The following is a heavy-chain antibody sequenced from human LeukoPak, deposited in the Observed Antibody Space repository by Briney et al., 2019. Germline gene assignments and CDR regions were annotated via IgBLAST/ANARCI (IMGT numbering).Heavy chain of an antibody. CDR3: ARVSWFPGTSYYYMDV. CDR2: IYYSGST. J-gene: IGHJ6*03. V-gene: IGHV4-59*01. CDR1: GGSISSYY. D-gene: IGHD1-1*01. Sequence: SETLSLTCTVSGGSISSYYWSWIRQPPGKGLEWIGYIYYSGSTNYNPSLKSRVTISGDTSKNQFSLKLSSVTAADTAVYYCARVSWFPGTSYYYMDVWGKGTTVTVSS.